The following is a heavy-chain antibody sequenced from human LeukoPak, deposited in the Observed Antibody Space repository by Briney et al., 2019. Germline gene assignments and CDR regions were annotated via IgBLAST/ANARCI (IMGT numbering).Heavy chain of an antibody. V-gene: IGHV3-33*06. CDR2: ISNDGSNK. CDR3: AKGHGYCSGGSCYSRYYFDY. D-gene: IGHD2-15*01. J-gene: IGHJ4*02. Sequence: PGRSLRLSCAASGVTFSSYGMDWVRQAPGEGLGWVADISNDGSNKYYGDSVKGRFTISRDNSKNTLYLQMDSLRAEDTAVYYCAKGHGYCSGGSCYSRYYFDYWGQGALVTVSS. CDR1: GVTFSSYG.